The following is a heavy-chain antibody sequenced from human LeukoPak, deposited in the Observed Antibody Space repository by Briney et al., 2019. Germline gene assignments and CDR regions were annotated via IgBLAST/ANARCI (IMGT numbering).Heavy chain of an antibody. J-gene: IGHJ3*02. CDR3: ARGPLYYDILTGYYTEGGAFDI. V-gene: IGHV1-18*04. Sequence: ASVKVSCKASGYTFTSYGISWVRQAPGQGLEWMGWISAYNGNANYVQKLQGRVTMTTDTSTSTADMELRSLRSDDTAVYYCARGPLYYDILTGYYTEGGAFDIWGQGTMVTVSS. CDR2: ISAYNGNA. D-gene: IGHD3-9*01. CDR1: GYTFTSYG.